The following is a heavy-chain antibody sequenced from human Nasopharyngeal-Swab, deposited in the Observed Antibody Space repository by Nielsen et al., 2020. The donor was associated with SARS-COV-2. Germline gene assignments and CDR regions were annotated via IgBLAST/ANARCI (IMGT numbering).Heavy chain of an antibody. CDR3: TRVDVHDAFDM. CDR2: INTDASRT. D-gene: IGHD3-16*01. V-gene: IGHV3-74*01. Sequence: GESLKISCAASGFTLSNYWIHWVRQTPGKGLLWVSRINTDASRTSYADCVKGRFTISRDNAKNTVYLQMNSLRGEDTAVYYCTRVDVHDAFDMWGQGTMVTVSS. CDR1: GFTLSNYW. J-gene: IGHJ3*02.